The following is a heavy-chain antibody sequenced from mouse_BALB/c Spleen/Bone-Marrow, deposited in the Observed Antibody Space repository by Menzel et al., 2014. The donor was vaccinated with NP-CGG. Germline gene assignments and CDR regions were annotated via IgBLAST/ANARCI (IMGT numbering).Heavy chain of an antibody. J-gene: IGHJ4*01. D-gene: IGHD2-10*02. CDR3: ARNPYGNYAMDY. CDR1: GFSLTSYG. Sequence: QVQLKESGPGLVAPSQSLSITCTVSGFSLTSYGVHWVRRPPGKGLEWLVVIWSDGNTTYNSALKSRLSISKDNSKSQVFLKMNSLQTDDTAMYYCARNPYGNYAMDYWGQGTSVTVSS. V-gene: IGHV2-6*02. CDR2: IWSDGNT.